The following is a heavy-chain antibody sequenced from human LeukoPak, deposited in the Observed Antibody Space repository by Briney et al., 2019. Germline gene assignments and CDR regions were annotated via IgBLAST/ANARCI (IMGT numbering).Heavy chain of an antibody. V-gene: IGHV3-23*01. J-gene: IGHJ4*02. CDR2: ISGSGGST. Sequence: PGGSLRLSCAASGFTFSSYAMSWVRQAPGKGLEWVSAISGSGGSTYNEDSVKGRFTITRDNSMNTLYLQMNSLRAEDTAVYYCAKDLYGRQQLIYFDYWGQGTLVTVSS. D-gene: IGHD6-13*01. CDR1: GFTFSSYA. CDR3: AKDLYGRQQLIYFDY.